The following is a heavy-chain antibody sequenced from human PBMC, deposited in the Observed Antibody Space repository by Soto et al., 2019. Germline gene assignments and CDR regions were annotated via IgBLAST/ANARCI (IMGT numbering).Heavy chain of an antibody. CDR3: ARGVTPNYYYMDV. V-gene: IGHV1-69*02. D-gene: IGHD5-18*01. CDR1: GGTFSSYT. CDR2: IIPILGIA. J-gene: IGHJ6*03. Sequence: QVQLVQSGAEVKKPGSSVKVSCKASGGTFSSYTISWVRQAPGQGLEWMGRIIPILGIANYAQKFQGRVTITADKSTSTAYMELSSLRSEDTAVYYCARGVTPNYYYMDVWGKGTTVTVS.